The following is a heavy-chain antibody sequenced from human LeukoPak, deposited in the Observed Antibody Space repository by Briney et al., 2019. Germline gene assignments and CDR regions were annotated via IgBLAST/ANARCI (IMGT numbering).Heavy chain of an antibody. V-gene: IGHV3-30*04. CDR2: TSYDGSNK. CDR1: GFTFSSYA. D-gene: IGHD6-13*01. Sequence: PGGSLRLSCAASGFTFSSYAMHWVRQAPGKGLEWVAVTSYDGSNKYYADSVKGRFTISRDNSKNTLYLQMNSLRAEDTGVYYCARIAAAVPDQWGQGTLVTVSS. J-gene: IGHJ5*02. CDR3: ARIAAAVPDQ.